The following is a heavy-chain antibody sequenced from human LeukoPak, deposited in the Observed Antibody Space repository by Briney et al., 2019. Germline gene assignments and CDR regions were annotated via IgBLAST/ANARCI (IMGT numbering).Heavy chain of an antibody. V-gene: IGHV3-9*01. D-gene: IGHD6-19*01. CDR1: GFTFDDYA. J-gene: IGHJ4*02. CDR2: ISWNSGSI. Sequence: GGSLRLSCAASGFTFDDYAMHWVRQAPGKGLEWVSGISWNSGSIGYADSVKGRFTISRDNAKSSLYLQMNSLRAEDTALYYCAKDSSGWRSYFDYWGQGTLVTVSS. CDR3: AKDSSGWRSYFDY.